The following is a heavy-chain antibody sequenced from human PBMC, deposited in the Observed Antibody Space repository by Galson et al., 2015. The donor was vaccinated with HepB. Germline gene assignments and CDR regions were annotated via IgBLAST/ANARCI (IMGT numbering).Heavy chain of an antibody. CDR1: GFTFSSYA. V-gene: IGHV3-64*01. D-gene: IGHD5-12*01. J-gene: IGHJ4*02. CDR2: ISSNGGST. CDR3: ARASGGYSGYDSLFDY. Sequence: SLRLSCAASGFTFSSYAMHWVRQAPGKGLEYVSAISSNGGSTYYANSVKGRFTISRDNSKNTLYLQMGSLRAEDMAVYYCARASGGYSGYDSLFDYWGQGTPVTVSS.